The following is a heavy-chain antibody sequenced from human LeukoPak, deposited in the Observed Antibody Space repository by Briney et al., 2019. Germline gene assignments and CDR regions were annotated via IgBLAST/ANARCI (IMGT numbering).Heavy chain of an antibody. D-gene: IGHD3-10*01. J-gene: IGHJ4*02. CDR1: GGTFSSYA. CDR2: IIPILGIA. Sequence: RASVTVSCKASGGTFSSYAIRWVRQAPGQELEWMGRIIPILGIANYAQKSQGRVTITADKSTSTAYMELSSLRSEDTAVYYCARGYYYGSGSYYKSSYVDYWGQGTLVTVSS. CDR3: ARGYYYGSGSYYKSSYVDY. V-gene: IGHV1-69*04.